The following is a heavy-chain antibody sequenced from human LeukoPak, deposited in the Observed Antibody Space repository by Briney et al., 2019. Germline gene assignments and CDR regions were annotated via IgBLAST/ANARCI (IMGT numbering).Heavy chain of an antibody. D-gene: IGHD3-16*01. CDR3: ARAYYGTLGPFDY. V-gene: IGHV3-53*01. J-gene: IGHJ4*02. Sequence: GGSLRLSCAASGFTFSDYYMSWVRQAPGKGLEWVSVIYSGGSTYYADSVKGRFTISRDNSKNTLYLQMNSLRAEDTAVYYCARAYYGTLGPFDYWGQGTLVTVSS. CDR2: IYSGGST. CDR1: GFTFSDYY.